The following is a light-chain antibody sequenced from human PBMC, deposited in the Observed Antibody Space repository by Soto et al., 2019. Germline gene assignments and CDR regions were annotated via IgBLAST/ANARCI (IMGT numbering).Light chain of an antibody. CDR2: DVT. Sequence: QSARTQPASVSGSPGQSITISCTGTSSDVGGYDYVSWYQQQPGKAPKFMIYDVTNRPSGVSNRFSGSKSGNTASLTISGLQAEDEADYYCCSYTTSNTRQLVFGTGTEVTVL. CDR1: SSDVGGYDY. J-gene: IGLJ1*01. CDR3: CSYTTSNTRQLV. V-gene: IGLV2-14*01.